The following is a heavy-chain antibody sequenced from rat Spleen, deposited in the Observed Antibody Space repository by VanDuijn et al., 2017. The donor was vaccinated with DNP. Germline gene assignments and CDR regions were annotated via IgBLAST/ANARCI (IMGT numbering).Heavy chain of an antibody. CDR2: ISNSGGTT. CDR3: ATRGEGFVH. CDR1: GFTFNNYM. V-gene: IGHV5-31*01. J-gene: IGHJ2*01. D-gene: IGHD1-11*01. Sequence: EVQLVESGGDLVQPGRSLKLSCVASGFTFNNYMTGWIRQVPGKGLEWVSAISNSGGTTYYPDPLKGRFTLSRDNVENTLYLQMDSLRCEDTATYYCATRGEGFVHWGPGVMVTVSS.